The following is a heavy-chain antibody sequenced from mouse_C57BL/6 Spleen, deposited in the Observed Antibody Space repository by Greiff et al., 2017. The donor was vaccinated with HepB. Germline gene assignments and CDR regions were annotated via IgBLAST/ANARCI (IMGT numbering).Heavy chain of an antibody. CDR1: GFSLTSYG. Sequence: QVQLQQSGPGLVQPSQSLSITCTVSGFSLTSYGVHWVRQSPGKGLEWLGVIWRGGSTDYNAAFMSRLSITKDNSKSQVFFKMNSLQADDTAIYYCAKTDYDAYYYAMDYWGQGTSVTVSS. J-gene: IGHJ4*01. CDR2: IWRGGST. V-gene: IGHV2-5*01. CDR3: AKTDYDAYYYAMDY. D-gene: IGHD2-4*01.